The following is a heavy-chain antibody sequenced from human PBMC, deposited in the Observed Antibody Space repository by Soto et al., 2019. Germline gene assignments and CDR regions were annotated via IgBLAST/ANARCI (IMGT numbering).Heavy chain of an antibody. CDR3: AKLSDMYVVVIHCDY. J-gene: IGHJ4*02. Sequence: GGSLRLSCAASGFTFSSYAMSWVRQAPGKGLEWVSAISGSGGSTYYADSVKGRFTISRDNSKNTLYMQLNSLRAEDTAVYYCAKLSDMYVVVIHCDYWGQGTLVSVSS. V-gene: IGHV3-23*01. CDR1: GFTFSSYA. D-gene: IGHD3-22*01. CDR2: ISGSGGST.